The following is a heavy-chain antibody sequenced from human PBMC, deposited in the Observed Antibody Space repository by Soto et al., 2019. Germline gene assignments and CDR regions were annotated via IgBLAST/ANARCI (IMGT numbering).Heavy chain of an antibody. CDR3: AASRGYDSSGYSGYYYGMDV. V-gene: IGHV3-9*01. CDR1: GFTFDDYA. J-gene: IGHJ6*02. CDR2: ITWNSDEI. Sequence: EVQLVESGGGLVQPGRSLRLSCAPSGFTFDDYAMHWVRQRPGRGLEWVSGITWNSDEIGYPDSVKGRFSISRDNAKKXXYXXMNSLRPDDTALYYCAASRGYDSSGYSGYYYGMDVWGQGTTVTVSS. D-gene: IGHD3-22*01.